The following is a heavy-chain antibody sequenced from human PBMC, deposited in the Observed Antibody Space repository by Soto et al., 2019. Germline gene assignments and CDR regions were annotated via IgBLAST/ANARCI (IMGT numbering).Heavy chain of an antibody. J-gene: IGHJ6*02. V-gene: IGHV4-59*01. CDR2: IYYSGST. D-gene: IGHD6-13*01. CDR3: ARSGIAAAQNYYYYYGMDV. CDR1: GVSISSYY. Sequence: SETLSLTFTVSGVSISSYYWSWIRQPPGKGLEWIGYIYYSGSTNYNPSLKSRVTISVDTSKNQFSLKLSSVTAADTAVYYCARSGIAAAQNYYYYYGMDVWGQGTTVTVSS.